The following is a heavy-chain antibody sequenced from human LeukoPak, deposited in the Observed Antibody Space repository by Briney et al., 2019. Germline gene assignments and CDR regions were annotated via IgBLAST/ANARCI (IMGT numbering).Heavy chain of an antibody. Sequence: ETLSLTCAVYGGSFSGYYWSWVRQAPGKGLEWVSVIYSGGSIYYADSVKGRFTISRDNSKNTLYLQMNSLRAEDTAVYYCARTIVAAGTSRHFDYWGQGTLVTVSS. CDR3: ARTIVAAGTSRHFDY. D-gene: IGHD6-13*01. V-gene: IGHV3-53*01. CDR1: GGSFSGYY. CDR2: IYSGGSI. J-gene: IGHJ4*02.